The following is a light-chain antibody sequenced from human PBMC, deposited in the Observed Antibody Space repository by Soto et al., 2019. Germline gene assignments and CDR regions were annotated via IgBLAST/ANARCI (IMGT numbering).Light chain of an antibody. Sequence: EVVLTQSPAILSLSPGERATLSCRASQSIGSTLAWYQQRSGQAPRLLIYDSPSRATVIPGRISGSGSGTDFTLAIRSLEVEDFAVYYCRPRGKWHAFGGGTKVEIK. CDR3: RPRGKWHA. CDR1: QSIGST. V-gene: IGKV3-11*01. J-gene: IGKJ4*01. CDR2: DSP.